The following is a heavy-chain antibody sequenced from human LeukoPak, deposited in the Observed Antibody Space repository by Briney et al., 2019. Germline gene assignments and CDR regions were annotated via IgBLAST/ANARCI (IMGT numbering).Heavy chain of an antibody. Sequence: SETLSLTCTVSGYSISSGYYWGWIRQPPGKGLEWIGSIYHSGSTNYNPSLKSRVTISVDKSKNQFSLKLSSVTAADTAVYYCARGPLKVAALDYWGQGTLVTVSS. D-gene: IGHD6-19*01. CDR2: IYHSGST. V-gene: IGHV4-38-2*02. J-gene: IGHJ4*02. CDR1: GYSISSGYY. CDR3: ARGPLKVAALDY.